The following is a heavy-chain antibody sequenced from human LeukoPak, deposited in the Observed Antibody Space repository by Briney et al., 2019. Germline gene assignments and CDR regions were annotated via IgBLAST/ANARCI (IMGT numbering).Heavy chain of an antibody. V-gene: IGHV4-34*01. CDR3: ARGCIMIFGVVIITNNWFDP. D-gene: IGHD3-3*01. J-gene: IGHJ5*02. CDR2: INHSGST. CDR1: GGSFSGYY. Sequence: SETLSLTCAVYGGSFSGYYWSWIRQPPGKGLEWIGEINHSGSTNYNPSLKSRVTISVDTPKNQFSLKLSSVTAADTAVYYCARGCIMIFGVVIITNNWFDPWGQGTLVTVSS.